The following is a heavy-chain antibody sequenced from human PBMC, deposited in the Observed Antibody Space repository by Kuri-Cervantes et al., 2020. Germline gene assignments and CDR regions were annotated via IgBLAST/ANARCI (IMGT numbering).Heavy chain of an antibody. V-gene: IGHV4-59*12. CDR3: ARDWYNSGYYYFDY. J-gene: IGHJ4*02. Sequence: SETLSLTCTVSGGSISSYYWSWIRQPPGKGLEWIGYIYYSGSTNYNPSLKSRVTISVDMSKNQFSLKLSSVTAADTAVYYCARDWYNSGYYYFDYWGQGTLVTVSS. CDR1: GGSISSYY. CDR2: IYYSGST. D-gene: IGHD6-19*01.